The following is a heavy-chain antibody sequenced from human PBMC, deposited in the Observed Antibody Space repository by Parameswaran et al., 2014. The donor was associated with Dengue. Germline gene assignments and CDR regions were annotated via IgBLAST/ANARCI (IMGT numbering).Heavy chain of an antibody. J-gene: IGHJ4*02. CDR1: GITFSDYY. Sequence: SLKISCAASGITFSDYYMTWIRQAPGKGLEWLAYISHSGSYTNYAGSVKGRFTISRDNAKNSLYLQMNSLRVEDTAMYYCARDKGPGDHRYFFDYWGQGTLVTVSS. D-gene: IGHD4-17*01. V-gene: IGHV3-11*05. CDR3: ARDKGPGDHRYFFDY. CDR2: ISHSGSYT.